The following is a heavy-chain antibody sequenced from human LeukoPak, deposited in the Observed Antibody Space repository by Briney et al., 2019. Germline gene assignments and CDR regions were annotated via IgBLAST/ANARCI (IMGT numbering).Heavy chain of an antibody. V-gene: IGHV1-69*05. Sequence: ASEKVSCKSSGYTFTSYGVSWVRQAPGQGLEWMGRIIPIFSTTNYAQKFQDRITMTTDESTGTAFMELNSLRSEDTAVYFCAEGGSTSGAFDIWGQGTMVTVSS. CDR3: AEGGSTSGAFDI. D-gene: IGHD2-15*01. CDR2: IIPIFSTT. J-gene: IGHJ3*02. CDR1: GYTFTSYG.